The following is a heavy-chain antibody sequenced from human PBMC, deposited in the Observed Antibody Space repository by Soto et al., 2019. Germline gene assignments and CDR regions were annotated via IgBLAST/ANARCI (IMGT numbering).Heavy chain of an antibody. Sequence: QVQLVQSGAEVKKPGSSVKVSCKASGGTFSSYAISWVRQAPGQGLEWMGGIIPISGTANYAQKFQGRLTITADESTSTAYMELSRLRSEDTAVYYCARSQGSSTSLEVYYYYYYGMDVWCHGTTVTGSS. CDR2: IIPISGTA. V-gene: IGHV1-69*01. J-gene: IGHJ6*02. D-gene: IGHD2-2*01. CDR1: GGTFSSYA. CDR3: ARSQGSSTSLEVYYYYYYGMDV.